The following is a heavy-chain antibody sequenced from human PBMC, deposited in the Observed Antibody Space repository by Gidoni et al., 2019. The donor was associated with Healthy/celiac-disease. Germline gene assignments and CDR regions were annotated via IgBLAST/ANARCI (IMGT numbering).Heavy chain of an antibody. J-gene: IGHJ4*02. V-gene: IGHV4-59*08. D-gene: IGHD3-16*01. CDR1: RCSIISYF. Sequence: QVQLPESGPGLVKPSESLSLTCTVSRCSIISYFWRWIRPPPGKGLEWVGYIYYRGSTNYNPSLKCGVTISVETSKNQFSLKLSSVTAADTAVYYCARHHPNYDYVWGSPAYFDYWGQGTLVTVST. CDR2: IYYRGST. CDR3: ARHHPNYDYVWGSPAYFDY.